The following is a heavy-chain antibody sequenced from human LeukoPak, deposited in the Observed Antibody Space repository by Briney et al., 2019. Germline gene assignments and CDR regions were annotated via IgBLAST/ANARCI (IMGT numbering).Heavy chain of an antibody. V-gene: IGHV3-21*01. CDR3: ARDRENYMDV. CDR2: ISSSSSYV. J-gene: IGHJ6*03. Sequence: GGSLRLSCAASGFTFSSYSMNWVRQAPGKGLEWVSSISSSSSYVYYADSVKGRFTISRDNAKNSLYLQMNSLRAEDTAVYYCARDRENYMDVWGIGTTVTVSS. CDR1: GFTFSSYS. D-gene: IGHD5-24*01.